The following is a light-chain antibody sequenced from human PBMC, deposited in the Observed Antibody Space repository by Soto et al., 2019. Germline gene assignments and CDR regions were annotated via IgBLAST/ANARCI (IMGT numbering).Light chain of an antibody. Sequence: EIVMTQSPATLSVSPGERATLSCRASQSISSTLAWYQQKPGQAPRLLIYGASTRATGIPARFSGNGSGTDSTLTISSLQSEDFAVYSCKQYNNWPRTLGQGTKVEIK. V-gene: IGKV3-15*01. CDR3: KQYNNWPRT. J-gene: IGKJ1*01. CDR1: QSISST. CDR2: GAS.